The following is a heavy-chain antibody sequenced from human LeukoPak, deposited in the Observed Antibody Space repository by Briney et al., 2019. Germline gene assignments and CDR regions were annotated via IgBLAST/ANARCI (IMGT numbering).Heavy chain of an antibody. CDR1: GGSFSGYY. CDR2: INHSGST. CDR3: ASSGSYSRRGYFQH. Sequence: PSETLSLTCAVYGGSFSGYYWSWIRQPPGKGLEWMGEINHSGSTNYNPSLKSRVTISVDTSKNQFSLKLSSVTAADTAVYYCASSGSYSRRGYFQHWGQGTLVTVSS. V-gene: IGHV4-34*01. D-gene: IGHD1-26*01. J-gene: IGHJ1*01.